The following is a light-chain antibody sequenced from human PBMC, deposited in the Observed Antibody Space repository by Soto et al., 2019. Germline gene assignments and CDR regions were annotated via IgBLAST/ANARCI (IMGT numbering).Light chain of an antibody. CDR2: AAS. CDR3: QQAHSFPLT. J-gene: IGKJ4*01. V-gene: IGKV1D-12*01. Sequence: DIQMTQSPSSVSASVGDRVTITGGASQGITTWLAWYQQKPGKAPKLLIYAASSLPSGVPSRFRGSGSGTDFTLTSSSLQPEDFATYYCQQAHSFPLTFGGGTKVDIK. CDR1: QGITTW.